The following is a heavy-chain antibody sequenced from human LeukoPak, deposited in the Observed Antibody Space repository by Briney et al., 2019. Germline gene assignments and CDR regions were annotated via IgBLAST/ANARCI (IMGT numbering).Heavy chain of an antibody. J-gene: IGHJ3*02. CDR2: ISSSGSTI. Sequence: GGSLRLSCAASGFTFSSYEMNWVRQAPGKGLEWVSYISSSGSTIYYADSVKGRFTISRDNAKNSLYLQMNSLRAEDTAVYYCARVSRVGGVGAFDIWGQGTMVTVSS. CDR1: GFTFSSYE. V-gene: IGHV3-48*03. D-gene: IGHD3-16*01. CDR3: ARVSRVGGVGAFDI.